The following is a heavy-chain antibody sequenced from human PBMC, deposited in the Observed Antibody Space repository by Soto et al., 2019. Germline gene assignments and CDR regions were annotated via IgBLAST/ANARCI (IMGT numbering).Heavy chain of an antibody. V-gene: IGHV4-39*01. J-gene: IGHJ4*02. CDR3: ARQRTSVVTQAYFDS. Sequence: SETLSLTCTVSGGSISSSSYYWGWIRQPPGKGLEWIGSIYYSGSTYNNPSLKSRVSMSVDTSKNQFSLKLRSVTAADTALYYCARQRTSVVTQAYFDSWGQGSLVTVSS. CDR1: GGSISSSSYY. D-gene: IGHD2-21*02. CDR2: IYYSGST.